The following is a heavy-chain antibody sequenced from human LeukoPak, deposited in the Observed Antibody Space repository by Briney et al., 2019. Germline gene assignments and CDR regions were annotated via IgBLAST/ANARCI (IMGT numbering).Heavy chain of an antibody. D-gene: IGHD3-22*01. Sequence: SETLSLTCTVSGYSISSGYYWGWIRQPPGKGLEWIGSIYHSGSTYYNPSLKSRVTISVDTSKNQFSLKLSSVTAADTAVYYCARVIYYYDSSGYPKYYFDYWGQGTLVTVSS. CDR2: IYHSGST. CDR3: ARVIYYYDSSGYPKYYFDY. V-gene: IGHV4-38-2*02. J-gene: IGHJ4*02. CDR1: GYSISSGYY.